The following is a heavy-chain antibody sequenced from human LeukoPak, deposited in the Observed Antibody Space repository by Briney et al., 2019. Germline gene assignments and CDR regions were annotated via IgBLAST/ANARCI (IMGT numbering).Heavy chain of an antibody. Sequence: SETLSLTCTVSGGSISSYYWSWIRQPPGKGLEWIGYIYYSGSTNYNPSLKSRVTISVDTSKNQFSLELSSVTAADTAVYYCARLIRYYDSSGYHEPFDYWGQGTLVTVSS. D-gene: IGHD3-22*01. J-gene: IGHJ4*02. V-gene: IGHV4-59*08. CDR3: ARLIRYYDSSGYHEPFDY. CDR1: GGSISSYY. CDR2: IYYSGST.